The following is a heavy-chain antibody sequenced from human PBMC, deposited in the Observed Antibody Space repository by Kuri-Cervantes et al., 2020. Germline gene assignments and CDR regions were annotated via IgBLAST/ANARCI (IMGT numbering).Heavy chain of an antibody. D-gene: IGHD2-15*01. CDR1: GFTFSSYS. Sequence: LSLTCAASGFTFSSYSMNWVRQAPGKGLEWVSSISSSSSYIYYADSVKGRFTISRDNAKNSLYLQMNSLRAEDTAVYYCARAARRPYSYYFDYWGQGTLVTVSS. CDR2: ISSSSSYI. J-gene: IGHJ4*02. CDR3: ARAARRPYSYYFDY. V-gene: IGHV3-21*01.